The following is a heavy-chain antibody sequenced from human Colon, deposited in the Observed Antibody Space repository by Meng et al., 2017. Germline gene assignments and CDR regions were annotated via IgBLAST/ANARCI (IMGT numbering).Heavy chain of an antibody. CDR3: ARLKVVVITGDSDVDY. CDR2: INPNSGGT. V-gene: IGHV1-2*06. CDR1: GYTFIDFY. D-gene: IGHD3-22*01. J-gene: IGHJ4*02. Sequence: VQLVQSGAEVKKPGASVKVSCKASGYTFIDFYMHWVRQAPGQGLEWMGRINPNSGGTNYAQKFQGRVTMTRDTSISTAYMELSRLRSDDTAVYYCARLKVVVITGDSDVDYWGQGTLVTVSS.